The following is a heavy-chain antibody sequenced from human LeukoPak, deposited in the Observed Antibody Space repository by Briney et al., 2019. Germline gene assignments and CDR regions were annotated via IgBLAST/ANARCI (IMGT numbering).Heavy chain of an antibody. Sequence: ASVKVSCKASGYTFTSYGISWMRQAPGQGLEWMGWISAYNGNTNYAQKLQGRVTMTTDTSTSTAYMELSSLRSEDTAVYYCAREYSYGGIIDYWGQGTLVTVSS. V-gene: IGHV1-18*01. CDR1: GYTFTSYG. J-gene: IGHJ4*02. CDR3: AREYSYGGIIDY. D-gene: IGHD5-18*01. CDR2: ISAYNGNT.